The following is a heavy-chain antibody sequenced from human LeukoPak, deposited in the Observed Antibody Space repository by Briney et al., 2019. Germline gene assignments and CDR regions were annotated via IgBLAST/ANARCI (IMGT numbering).Heavy chain of an antibody. J-gene: IGHJ4*02. CDR2: ISAYNGNT. Sequence: AASVKVSCKASGYTFTSYGISWVRQAPGQGLEWMGWISAYNGNTNYAQKLQGRVTMTTDTSTSTAYMELRSLRSDDTAVYYCARFGDSSGWHEYLDSPDYWGQGTLVTVSS. V-gene: IGHV1-18*01. D-gene: IGHD6-19*01. CDR3: ARFGDSSGWHEYLDSPDY. CDR1: GYTFTSYG.